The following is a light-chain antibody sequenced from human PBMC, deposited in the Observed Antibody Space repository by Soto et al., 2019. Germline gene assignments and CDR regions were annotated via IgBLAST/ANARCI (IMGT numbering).Light chain of an antibody. CDR2: DAS. V-gene: IGKV3-11*01. Sequence: EIVLTQSPATLSLSPGERATLSCRASQSISYYLAWYQQKFGQAPRLLIFDASKRATGIPARFSGSGSGTDFILPITCLGPYVFAVFYCQKRSNGPPAFGQGTKVEIK. CDR3: QKRSNGPPA. CDR1: QSISYY. J-gene: IGKJ1*01.